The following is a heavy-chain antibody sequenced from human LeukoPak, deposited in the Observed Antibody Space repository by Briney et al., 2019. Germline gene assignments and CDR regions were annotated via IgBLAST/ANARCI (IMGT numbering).Heavy chain of an antibody. V-gene: IGHV1-3*01. CDR2: INAGNGNT. D-gene: IGHD3-16*02. J-gene: IGHJ4*02. CDR1: GYTFTSYA. CDR3: ASSPRVRYYDYVWGSYRHNYFDY. Sequence: ASVKVSCKASGYTFTSYAMHWVRQAPGQGLEWMGWINAGNGNTKYSQKFQGRVTMTRNTSISTAYMELSSLRSEDTAVYYCASSPRVRYYDYVWGSYRHNYFDYWGQGTLVTVSS.